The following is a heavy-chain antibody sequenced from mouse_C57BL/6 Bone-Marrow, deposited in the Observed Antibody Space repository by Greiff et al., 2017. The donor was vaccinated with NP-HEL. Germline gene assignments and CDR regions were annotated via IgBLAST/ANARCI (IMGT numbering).Heavy chain of an antibody. D-gene: IGHD1-1*01. Sequence: VQLQQSGAELVRPGASVKLSCTASGFNIKDDYMHWVKQRPEQGLEWIGWIDPENGDTEYASKFQGKATITADTSSNTAYLQLSSLTSEYTAVYYCTFTTVVMDYWGQGTSVTVSS. CDR1: GFNIKDDY. V-gene: IGHV14-4*01. CDR2: IDPENGDT. J-gene: IGHJ4*01. CDR3: TFTTVVMDY.